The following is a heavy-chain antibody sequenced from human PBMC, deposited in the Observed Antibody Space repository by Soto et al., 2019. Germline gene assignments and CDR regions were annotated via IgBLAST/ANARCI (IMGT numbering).Heavy chain of an antibody. J-gene: IGHJ3*02. D-gene: IGHD6-6*01. CDR2: IYYSGST. CDR1: GGSISSYY. CDR3: ARVGAARLIGAFDI. Sequence: PSETRSLTCTVSGGSISSYYWSWIRQPPGKGLEWIGYIYYSGSTNYNPSLKSRVTISVDTSKNQFSLKLSSVTAADTAVYYCARVGAARLIGAFDIWGQGTMVTVSS. V-gene: IGHV4-59*01.